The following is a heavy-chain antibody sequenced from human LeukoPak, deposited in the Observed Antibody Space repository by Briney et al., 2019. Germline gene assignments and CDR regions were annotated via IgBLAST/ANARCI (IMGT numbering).Heavy chain of an antibody. J-gene: IGHJ4*02. D-gene: IGHD2-8*02. CDR1: GFTFTNAW. CDR2: TKTKSEGGTT. Sequence: GGSLRLSCAASGFTFTNAWMSWVRQAPGKGLEWVGRTKTKSEGGTTDYAAPVTGRFTISRDDSKNTLYLQMNSLKTEVTAVYYCTTGRLTGLFDYWGQGTLVTVSS. V-gene: IGHV3-15*01. CDR3: TTGRLTGLFDY.